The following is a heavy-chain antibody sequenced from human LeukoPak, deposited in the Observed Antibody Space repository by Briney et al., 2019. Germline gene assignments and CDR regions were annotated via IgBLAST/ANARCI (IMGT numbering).Heavy chain of an antibody. CDR1: GGSISSSNYY. Sequence: PSETLSLTCTVSGGSISSSNYYWGWIRQPPGKGLEWIGSIYYTGTTYYDPSLKSRVTISVDTSKNQFSLKLSSVTAADTAVYYCARSRYYYYYYMDVWGKGTTVTVSS. V-gene: IGHV4-39*07. CDR3: ARSRYYYYYYMDV. J-gene: IGHJ6*03. CDR2: IYYTGTT.